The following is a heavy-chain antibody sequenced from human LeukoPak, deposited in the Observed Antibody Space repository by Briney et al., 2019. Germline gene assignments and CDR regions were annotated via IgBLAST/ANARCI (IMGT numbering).Heavy chain of an antibody. J-gene: IGHJ4*02. V-gene: IGHV4-59*08. CDR1: GGSISSYY. CDR3: ARLPRVMAFDY. CDR2: IYYSGST. Sequence: SETLSLTCTVSGGSISSYYWSWIRQPPGKGLEWIGYIYYSGSTNYNPSLKSRVTISVDTSKNQFSLKLSSVTAADTAVYYCARLPRVMAFDYWGQGTLVTVSS.